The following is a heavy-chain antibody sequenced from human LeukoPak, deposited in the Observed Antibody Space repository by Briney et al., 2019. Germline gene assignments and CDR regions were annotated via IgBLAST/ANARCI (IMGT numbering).Heavy chain of an antibody. Sequence: SVKVSCKASGGTFSSYAISWVRQAPGQGLEWMGRIIPILGTANYAQKFQGRVTITADESTSTAYMELSSLRSEDTAVYYCARESSNGDPVDYWGQGTLVTVSS. D-gene: IGHD4-17*01. CDR1: GGTFSSYA. V-gene: IGHV1-69*11. CDR3: ARESSNGDPVDY. CDR2: IIPILGTA. J-gene: IGHJ4*02.